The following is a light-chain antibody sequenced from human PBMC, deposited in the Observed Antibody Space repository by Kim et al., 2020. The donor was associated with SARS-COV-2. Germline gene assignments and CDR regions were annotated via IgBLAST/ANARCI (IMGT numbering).Light chain of an antibody. Sequence: VTRSGTGVSGNIGEGYAVCWYQQLPGTAPKLLSYGNSQRPTGVAVRFSGSKSGTSASLAITGLQAEDEADYYCQSYDSSRSGYVFGTGTKVTVL. CDR2: GNS. V-gene: IGLV1-40*01. CDR3: QSYDSSRSGYV. CDR1: SGNIGEGYA. J-gene: IGLJ1*01.